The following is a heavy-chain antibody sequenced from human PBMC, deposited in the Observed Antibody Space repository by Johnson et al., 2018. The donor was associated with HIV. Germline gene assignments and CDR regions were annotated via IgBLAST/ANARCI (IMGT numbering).Heavy chain of an antibody. J-gene: IGHJ3*02. CDR2: ISSYGDST. D-gene: IGHD4-23*01. CDR3: ARVGGGNSLNDAFDI. CDR1: GFTFSSYA. Sequence: VQLVESGGGLVQLGGSPRLSCAASGFTFSSYAMHWVRQAPGKGLEYVSAISSYGDSTYYANSVKDRFTISRDNSKNTLYLQMGSLRAEDMAVYYCARVGGGNSLNDAFDIWGQGTMVTVSS. V-gene: IGHV3-64*01.